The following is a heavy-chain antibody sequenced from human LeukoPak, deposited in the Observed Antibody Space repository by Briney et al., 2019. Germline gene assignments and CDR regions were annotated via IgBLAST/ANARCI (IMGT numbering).Heavy chain of an antibody. CDR1: GFNFNDYA. CDR2: ISGSGGST. J-gene: IGHJ1*01. Sequence: PGGSLRLSCAASGFNFNDYAMTWVRQAPGKGLEWVSAISGSGGSTYYADSVKGRFTISRDNSKNTLYLQMNSLRAEDTAVYYCAKGADYSNYVGYFQHWGQGTLVTVSS. D-gene: IGHD4-11*01. CDR3: AKGADYSNYVGYFQH. V-gene: IGHV3-23*01.